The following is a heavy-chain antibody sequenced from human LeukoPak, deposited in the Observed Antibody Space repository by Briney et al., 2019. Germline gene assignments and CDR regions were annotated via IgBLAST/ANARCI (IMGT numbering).Heavy chain of an antibody. J-gene: IGHJ4*02. D-gene: IGHD3-22*01. CDR1: GGSISSSSYY. Sequence: SETLSLSCTDSGGSISSSSYYWGWIRQPPGKGLEWIGSIYYSGSTYYNPSLKSRVTISVDTSKNQFSLKLSSVTAADTAVYYCARDAFYDSSGYYLSDYWGQGTLVTVSS. CDR2: IYYSGST. V-gene: IGHV4-39*07. CDR3: ARDAFYDSSGYYLSDY.